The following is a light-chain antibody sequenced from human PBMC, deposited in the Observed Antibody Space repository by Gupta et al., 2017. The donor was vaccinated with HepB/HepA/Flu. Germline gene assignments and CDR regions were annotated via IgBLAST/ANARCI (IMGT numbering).Light chain of an antibody. J-gene: IGLJ1*01. CDR3: HPDEGTDICV. CDR1: RSHVGGYNS. CDR2: DVN. V-gene: IGLV2-8*01. Sequence: QSALTQPPSASGSPGQSVTISCTGTRSHVGGYNSVSWYQQYPGKAPNLIIYDVNKRPAAVPGRLSGSKAGNTASLTVSVPKEEEADDYYCHPDEGTDICVFGSGTKVTVL.